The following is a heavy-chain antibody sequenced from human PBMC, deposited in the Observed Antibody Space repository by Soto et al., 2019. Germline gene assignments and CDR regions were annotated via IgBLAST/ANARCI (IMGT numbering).Heavy chain of an antibody. D-gene: IGHD3-22*01. J-gene: IGHJ5*02. Sequence: PSETLSLTCIISGGSISSNYWSWIRQSPGKGLEWIGYGFHTGSTRYQPTLESRVTISVDMSKNQFSLKLSSVTAADTAVYYCARASSGPGKRNNWFDPWGQGTLVTVSS. CDR1: GGSISSNY. CDR2: GFHTGST. CDR3: ARASSGPGKRNNWFDP. V-gene: IGHV4-59*12.